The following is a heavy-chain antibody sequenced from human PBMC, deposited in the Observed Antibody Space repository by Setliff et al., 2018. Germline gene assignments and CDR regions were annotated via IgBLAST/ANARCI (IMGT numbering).Heavy chain of an antibody. D-gene: IGHD2-2*01. J-gene: IGHJ4*02. CDR1: GGTFSKYA. V-gene: IGHV1-69*06. Sequence: SVKVSCKAPGGTFSKYAIAWVRQAPGQGLEWMGGIIPMFGTTNYAQNFQGRVTITADTSTGTAYLELRSLTSDDTAVYYCVRGSGPRVVVAMPFDYWGQGTPVTVSS. CDR3: VRGSGPRVVVAMPFDY. CDR2: IIPMFGTT.